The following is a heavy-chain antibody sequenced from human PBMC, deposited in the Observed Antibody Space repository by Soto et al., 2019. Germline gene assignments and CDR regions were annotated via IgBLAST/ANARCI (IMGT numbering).Heavy chain of an antibody. J-gene: IGHJ4*02. D-gene: IGHD6-13*01. CDR3: AHRLTPRGGNSWYS. V-gene: IGHV2-5*02. CDR1: GLSLSTSGVG. Sequence: QITLKESGPTLVKPTQTLTLTCAFSGLSLSTSGVGVGWIRQPPGKALEWLAYIYWDDDKGYSPFLKSRLTITKDTPKNQLALIMTNMDPVDTATYYGAHRLTPRGGNSWYSWGQEPLATVSS. CDR2: IYWDDDK.